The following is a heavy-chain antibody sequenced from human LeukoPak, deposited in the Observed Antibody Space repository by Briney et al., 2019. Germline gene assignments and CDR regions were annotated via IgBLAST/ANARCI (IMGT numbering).Heavy chain of an antibody. CDR2: IRQDGGAK. D-gene: IGHD2-8*01. V-gene: IGHV3-7*01. J-gene: IGHJ4*02. CDR1: GVMFNDFW. CDR3: ADPGVGF. Sequence: GGSLRLSCTASGVMFNDFWMSWVRHAPGAGLEWVANIRQDGGAKNYVDSVKGRFTISRDNAKNSLYLQTNNLGAEDTAIYYRADPGVGFWGQGTLVTVSS.